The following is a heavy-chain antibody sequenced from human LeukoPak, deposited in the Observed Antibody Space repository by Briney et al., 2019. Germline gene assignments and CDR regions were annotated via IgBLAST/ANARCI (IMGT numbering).Heavy chain of an antibody. V-gene: IGHV1-58*01. Sequence: SVKVSCKASGFTFTSSAVQWVRQARGQRLEWIGWIVVGSGNTNYAQKFQERVTITRDMSTSTAYMELSSLRSEDTAVYYCARDSPLTPHFDYWGQGTLVTVSS. CDR1: GFTFTSSA. J-gene: IGHJ4*02. CDR2: IVVGSGNT. D-gene: IGHD3-9*01. CDR3: ARDSPLTPHFDY.